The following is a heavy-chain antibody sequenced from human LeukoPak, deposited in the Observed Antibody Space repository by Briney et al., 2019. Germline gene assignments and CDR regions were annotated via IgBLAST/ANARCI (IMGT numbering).Heavy chain of an antibody. J-gene: IGHJ6*02. CDR3: ARVICSSTSCYDYYYYGMDV. D-gene: IGHD2-2*01. V-gene: IGHV3-48*04. CDR2: IDIDGSAT. CDR1: GFTFSTYS. Sequence: GGSLRLSCAASGFTFSTYSMNWVRQAPGKGLEWVSYIDIDGSATSHADSVKGRFTISRDNAKNSLYLQMNSLRAEDTAVYYCARVICSSTSCYDYYYYGMDVWGQGTTVTVSS.